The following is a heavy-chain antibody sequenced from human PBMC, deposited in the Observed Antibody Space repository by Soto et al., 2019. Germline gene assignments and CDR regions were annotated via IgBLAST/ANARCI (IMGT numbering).Heavy chain of an antibody. V-gene: IGHV4-61*01. J-gene: IGHJ6*02. Sequence: KPSETLSLTCTVSGGSVSSGSYYWSWIRQPPGKGLEWIGYIYYSGSTNYNPSLKSRVTISVDTSKNQFSLKLSSVTAADTAVYYCAREGRAVHYDFWSGYYRRMSGGYYYGMDVWGQGTTVTVSS. CDR2: IYYSGST. D-gene: IGHD3-3*01. CDR3: AREGRAVHYDFWSGYYRRMSGGYYYGMDV. CDR1: GGSVSSGSYY.